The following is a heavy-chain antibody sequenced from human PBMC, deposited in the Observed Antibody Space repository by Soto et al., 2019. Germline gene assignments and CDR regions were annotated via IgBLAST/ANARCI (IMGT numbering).Heavy chain of an antibody. V-gene: IGHV3-23*01. CDR3: AKVAVYSYSNYIFVWFDP. CDR1: GFTFSSYA. J-gene: IGHJ5*02. Sequence: GGSLRLSCAASGFTFSSYAMSWVRQAPGKGLEWVSAISGSGGSTYYADSVKGRFTISRDNSKNTLYLQMNSLRAEDTAVYYCAKVAVYSYSNYIFVWFDPWGQGTLVTVSS. D-gene: IGHD4-4*01. CDR2: ISGSGGST.